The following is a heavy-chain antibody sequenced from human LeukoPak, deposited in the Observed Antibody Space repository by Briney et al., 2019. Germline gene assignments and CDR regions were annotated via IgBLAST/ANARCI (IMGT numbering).Heavy chain of an antibody. D-gene: IGHD4-23*01. CDR2: ISSSSTCI. CDR1: GFTFSSYA. V-gene: IGHV3-21*01. Sequence: GGSLRLSCAASGFTFSSYAMNWVRQAPGKGLEWVSSISSSSTCIYYADSLEGRFTISRDNVRNSLYLQMNSLRAEDTAVYYCAGDYEGNLAFDIWGQGTMVTVSS. CDR3: AGDYEGNLAFDI. J-gene: IGHJ3*02.